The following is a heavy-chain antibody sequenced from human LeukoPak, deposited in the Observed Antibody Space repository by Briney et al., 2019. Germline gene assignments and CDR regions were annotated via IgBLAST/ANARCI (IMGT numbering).Heavy chain of an antibody. J-gene: IGHJ4*02. CDR3: ARLVGGYNFDF. V-gene: IGHV4-38-2*02. Sequence: PSETLSLTCTVSGNSINSGYYWGWIRQPPGKGPECVGNIFHSGSTYYNPSLKGRVTISVDTSKNRFSLNLSSVTAADTAVYYCARLVGGYNFDFWGQGILVTVSS. CDR1: GNSINSGYY. D-gene: IGHD5-24*01. CDR2: IFHSGST.